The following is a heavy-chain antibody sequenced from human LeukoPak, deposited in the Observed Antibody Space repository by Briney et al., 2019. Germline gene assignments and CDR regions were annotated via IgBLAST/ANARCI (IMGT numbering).Heavy chain of an antibody. CDR3: ARLLRTMIVVVAAGDDY. J-gene: IGHJ4*02. V-gene: IGHV4-59*08. Sequence: SETLSLTCTVSGGSISSYYWSWIRQPPGKGLEWIGYIYYSGSTNYNPSLKSRVTISADTSKNQFSLKLSSVTAADTAVYYCARLLRTMIVVVAAGDDYWGQGTLVTVSS. CDR2: IYYSGST. D-gene: IGHD3-22*01. CDR1: GGSISSYY.